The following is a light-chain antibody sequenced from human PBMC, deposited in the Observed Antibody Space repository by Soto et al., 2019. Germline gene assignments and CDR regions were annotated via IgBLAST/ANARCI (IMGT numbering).Light chain of an antibody. V-gene: IGKV1-12*01. CDR2: IAS. CDR3: QQSKSFPRT. J-gene: IGKJ4*01. CDR1: QDINSW. Sequence: DIQMTQSPSSVSASVGDRVTITCRASQDINSWLTWYQQKPGKAPKVLIYIASRLQPGVPSRFSGRGSGTDFSLTISNLQPEDFATYFCQQSKSFPRTFGGGTKVDIK.